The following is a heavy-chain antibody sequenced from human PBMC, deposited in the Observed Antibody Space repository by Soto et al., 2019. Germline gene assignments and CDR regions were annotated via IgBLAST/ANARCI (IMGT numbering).Heavy chain of an antibody. CDR3: ARERVIVGATTHYYYGMDV. CDR2: ISSSSSYI. D-gene: IGHD1-26*01. Sequence: VQLVESGGGLVKPGGSLRLSCAASGFTFSSYSMNWVRQAPGKGLEWVSSISSSSSYIYYADSVKGRFTISRDNAKNSLYLQMNSLRAEDTAVYYCARERVIVGATTHYYYGMDVWGQGTTVTVSS. V-gene: IGHV3-21*01. CDR1: GFTFSSYS. J-gene: IGHJ6*02.